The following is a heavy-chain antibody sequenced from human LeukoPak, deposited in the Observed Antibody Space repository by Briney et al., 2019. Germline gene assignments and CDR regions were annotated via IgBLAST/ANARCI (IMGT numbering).Heavy chain of an antibody. V-gene: IGHV4-59*08. D-gene: IGHD4-11*01. CDR2: IYYSGST. Sequence: SETLSLTCTVSGGSISSYDWSWIRQPPGKGLEWIGYIYYSGSTNYNPSLQSRVTISVDTSKNQFSLKLSSVTAADTAVYYCARHDNSYWFDPWGQGTLVTVSS. CDR1: GGSISSYD. CDR3: ARHDNSYWFDP. J-gene: IGHJ5*02.